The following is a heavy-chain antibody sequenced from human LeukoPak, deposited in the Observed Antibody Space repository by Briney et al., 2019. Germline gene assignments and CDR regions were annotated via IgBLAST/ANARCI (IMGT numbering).Heavy chain of an antibody. Sequence: GGSLRLSCAASGFTVSSNYMSWVRQAPGKGLEWVSVIYSGGSTYYADSVKGRFTISRDNSKNTLYLQMNSLRAEDTAVYYCARDRIYCSGGSCPNGYFDYWGQGTLVTVSS. D-gene: IGHD2-15*01. CDR1: GFTVSSNY. CDR3: ARDRIYCSGGSCPNGYFDY. J-gene: IGHJ4*02. CDR2: IYSGGST. V-gene: IGHV3-53*01.